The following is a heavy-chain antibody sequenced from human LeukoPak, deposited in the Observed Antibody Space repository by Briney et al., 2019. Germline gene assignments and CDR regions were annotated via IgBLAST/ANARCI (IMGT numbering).Heavy chain of an antibody. Sequence: VAPVKVSCKASGYTFTSYAISWVRQAPGQGLEWMGGIIPIFGTANYAQKFQGRVTITADESTSTAYMELSSLRSEDTAVYYCARSYYGGNQGSDYWGQGTLVTVSS. CDR3: ARSYYGGNQGSDY. J-gene: IGHJ4*02. CDR1: GYTFTSYA. CDR2: IIPIFGTA. V-gene: IGHV1-69*13. D-gene: IGHD4-23*01.